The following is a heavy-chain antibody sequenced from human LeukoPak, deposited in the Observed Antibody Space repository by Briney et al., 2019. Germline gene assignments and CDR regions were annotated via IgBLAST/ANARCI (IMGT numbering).Heavy chain of an antibody. CDR1: KLTFSHYW. CDR2: INQDGDRK. Sequence: PGGSLRLSCAASKLTFSHYWMSWVRQAPGKGLQWVAAINQDGDRKEYVDSVKGRFTISRDNAKNSLYLQMNSLRAEDTAVYYCAREERSHVGYWGQGTLVTVSS. V-gene: IGHV3-7*03. J-gene: IGHJ4*02. CDR3: AREERSHVGY.